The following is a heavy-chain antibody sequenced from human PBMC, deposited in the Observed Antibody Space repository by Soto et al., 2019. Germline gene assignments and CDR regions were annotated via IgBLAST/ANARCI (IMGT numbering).Heavy chain of an antibody. J-gene: IGHJ5*02. CDR3: AKDRTVTNVGWFDP. Sequence: EVQLLESGGGLVQPGGSLRLSCAAFGFTFSSYAMSWVRQAPGKGLEWVSAISGSGGSTYYADSVKGRFTISRDNSKITLYLQMNSLRAEDTAVYYCAKDRTVTNVGWFDPWGQGTLGTVSS. D-gene: IGHD4-17*01. V-gene: IGHV3-23*01. CDR1: GFTFSSYA. CDR2: ISGSGGST.